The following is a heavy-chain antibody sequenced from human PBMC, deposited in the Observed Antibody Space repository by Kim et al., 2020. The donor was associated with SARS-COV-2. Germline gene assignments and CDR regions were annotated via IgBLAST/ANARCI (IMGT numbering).Heavy chain of an antibody. V-gene: IGHV4-39*01. J-gene: IGHJ3*02. CDR3: ARKRMTTVTTFDAFDI. CDR2: IYYSGST. CDR1: GGSISSSSYY. Sequence: SETLSLTCTVSGGSISSSSYYWGWIRQPPGKGLEWIGSIYYSGSTYYNPSLKSRVTISVDTSKNQFSLKLSSVTAADTAVYYCARKRMTTVTTFDAFDIWGQGTMVTVSS. D-gene: IGHD4-17*01.